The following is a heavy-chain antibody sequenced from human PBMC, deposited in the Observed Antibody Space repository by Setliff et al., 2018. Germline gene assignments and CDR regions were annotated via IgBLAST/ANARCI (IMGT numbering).Heavy chain of an antibody. CDR2: INHSGTT. D-gene: IGHD6-6*01. CDR3: ARGRNVAARLLDS. CDR1: GGTFSDYY. J-gene: IGHJ4*02. V-gene: IGHV4-34*01. Sequence: SETLSLTCAAYGGTFSDYYWTWIRQPPGKGLEWIGEINHSGTTNYHPSLRSRVTISVDTSKNQFSLKVTSVTAADTSVYFCARGRNVAARLLDSWGQGTLVTLSS.